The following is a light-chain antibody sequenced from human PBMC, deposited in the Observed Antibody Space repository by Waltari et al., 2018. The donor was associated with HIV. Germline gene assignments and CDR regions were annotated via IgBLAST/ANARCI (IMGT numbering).Light chain of an antibody. CDR2: EFS. CDR3: CSYAGSSTVV. V-gene: IGLV2-23*02. J-gene: IGLJ2*01. CDR1: SSDVGSYNL. Sequence: QSALTQPASVSGSPGQSITISCTGTSSDVGSYNLVSWFQHHPGKAPKLMIYEFSKRPSGVSNRFSGSKSGNTASLTISGLQAEDEADYYCCSYAGSSTVVFGGGTKLTVL.